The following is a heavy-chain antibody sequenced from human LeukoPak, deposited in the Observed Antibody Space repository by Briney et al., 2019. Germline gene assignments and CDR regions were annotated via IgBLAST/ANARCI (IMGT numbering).Heavy chain of an antibody. CDR1: GFTFSSYG. CDR2: IWYDGSNK. V-gene: IGHV3-33*06. CDR3: ANADGYYGSGSYDY. Sequence: GGSLRLSCAASGFTFSSYGMHWVRQAPGKGLEWVAVIWYDGSNKYYADSVKGRFAISRDNSKNTLYLQMNSLRAEDTAVYYCANADGYYGSGSYDYWGQGTLVTVSS. J-gene: IGHJ4*02. D-gene: IGHD3-10*01.